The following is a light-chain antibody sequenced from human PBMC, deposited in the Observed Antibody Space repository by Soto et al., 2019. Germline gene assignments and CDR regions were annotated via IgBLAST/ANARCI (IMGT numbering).Light chain of an antibody. J-gene: IGLJ2*01. V-gene: IGLV1-47*01. Sequence: QSVLPQHPSASGTPGQRVTISCSGASSNIEVNYVYWYQKLPGTAPRLLIYRINQRPSGVPDRFSGSKSGTSASLAISALRSEDEADYYCTVWDDSLRGRLFGGGTKLTVL. CDR2: RIN. CDR1: SSNIEVNY. CDR3: TVWDDSLRGRL.